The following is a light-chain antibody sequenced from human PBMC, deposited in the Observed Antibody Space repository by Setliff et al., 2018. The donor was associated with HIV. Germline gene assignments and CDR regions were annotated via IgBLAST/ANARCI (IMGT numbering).Light chain of an antibody. J-gene: IGLJ1*01. V-gene: IGLV1-44*01. Sequence: QSALTQPPSASGTPGQRVTISCSGSASNIGANTVTWYQQFPGTAPQLLIYINDHRTSGVPHRFSASKSGTTASLAISGLQSEDEADYYCSTWDDNLNAKVFGSGTKVTVL. CDR3: STWDDNLNAKV. CDR1: ASNIGANT. CDR2: IND.